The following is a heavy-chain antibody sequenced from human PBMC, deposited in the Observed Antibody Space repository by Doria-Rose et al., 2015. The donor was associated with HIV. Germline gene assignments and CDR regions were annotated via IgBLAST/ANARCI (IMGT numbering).Heavy chain of an antibody. CDR2: IFSDDDR. D-gene: IGHD6-13*01. J-gene: IGHJ4*02. CDR1: GVSLSSPGMG. Sequence: QVQLVQSGPVLVKPTETLTLTCTVSGVSLSSPGMGVSWIRQPPGKALEWLANIFSDDDRAHNTSLKSRLTIARGTSKSQVVLTMTDMDPVDTATYYCARIKSSRWYHKYYFDFWGQGTLVIVSA. CDR3: ARIKSSRWYHKYYFDF. V-gene: IGHV2-26*01.